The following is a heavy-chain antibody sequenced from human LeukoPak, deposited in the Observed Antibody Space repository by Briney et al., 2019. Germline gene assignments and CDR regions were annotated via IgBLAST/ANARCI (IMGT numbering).Heavy chain of an antibody. Sequence: GGSLRLSCAASGFTFSSYAMSWVRQAPGKGLEWVSAISGSGGSTYYADSVKGRFTISRDNSKNTLYLQMNSLRAEDTAVYYCAKAAPSYDFVDYYYYGMDVWGQGTTVTVSS. CDR2: ISGSGGST. V-gene: IGHV3-23*01. J-gene: IGHJ6*02. CDR3: AKAAPSYDFVDYYYYGMDV. D-gene: IGHD3-3*01. CDR1: GFTFSSYA.